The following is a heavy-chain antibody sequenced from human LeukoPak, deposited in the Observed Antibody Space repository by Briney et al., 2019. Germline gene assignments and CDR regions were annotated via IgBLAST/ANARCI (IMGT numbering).Heavy chain of an antibody. CDR1: GYTFTSFG. D-gene: IGHD3-10*01. Sequence: ASVKVSCKASGYTFTSFGISWVRQAPGQGLEWMGWISAYNGDTNYAQKLQGRVTMTTDTSTSTAYMELRSLRSDDTAVYYCARGSGRPNSYYYYMDVWGKGTTVTISS. J-gene: IGHJ6*03. CDR3: ARGSGRPNSYYYYMDV. V-gene: IGHV1-18*01. CDR2: ISAYNGDT.